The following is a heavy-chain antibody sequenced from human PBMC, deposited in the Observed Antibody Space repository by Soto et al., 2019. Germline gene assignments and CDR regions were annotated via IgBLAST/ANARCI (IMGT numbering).Heavy chain of an antibody. CDR3: AAADSSGYYGG. V-gene: IGHV1-58*01. D-gene: IGHD3-22*01. J-gene: IGHJ4*02. CDR1: GFIFTSFG. CDR2: ITVGTGNT. Sequence: SVEVYCKXSGFIFTSFGVQWVRQARGQRLEWIGWITVGTGNTNYAQKFQERVTITRDMSTSTAYMELRSLRSEDTAVYYCAAADSSGYYGGWGQGTQVTVSS.